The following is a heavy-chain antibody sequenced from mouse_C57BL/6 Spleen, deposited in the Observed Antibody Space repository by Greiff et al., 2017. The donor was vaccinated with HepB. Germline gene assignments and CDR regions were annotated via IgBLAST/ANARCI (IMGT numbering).Heavy chain of an antibody. J-gene: IGHJ2*01. Sequence: QVQLKQPGAELVKPGASVKMSCKASGYTFTSYWITWVKQRPGQGLEWIGDIYPGSGSTNYNEKFKSKATLTVDPSSSTAYMQLSSLTSEDSAVYYCARGLWDPGYYFDYWGQGTTLTVSS. CDR1: GYTFTSYW. V-gene: IGHV1-55*01. CDR3: ARGLWDPGYYFDY. CDR2: IYPGSGST. D-gene: IGHD4-1*01.